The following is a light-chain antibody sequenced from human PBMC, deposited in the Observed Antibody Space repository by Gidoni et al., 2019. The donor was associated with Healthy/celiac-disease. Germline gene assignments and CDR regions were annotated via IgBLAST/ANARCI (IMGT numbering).Light chain of an antibody. CDR2: GAS. CDR1: QSVSSSY. J-gene: IGKJ2*01. Sequence: DIVLTQSPGTLSLSPGERATLSCRAGQSVSSSYLAGNQQKPGQSPRLLSYGASSRATGISERCSGSASGTDFTLTISRLEPEDVAVYYCQQYGSSRMYTFGQGTKLEIK. CDR3: QQYGSSRMYT. V-gene: IGKV3-20*01.